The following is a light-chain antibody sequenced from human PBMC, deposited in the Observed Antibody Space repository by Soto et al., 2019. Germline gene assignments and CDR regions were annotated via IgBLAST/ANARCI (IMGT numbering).Light chain of an antibody. V-gene: IGKV3-11*01. CDR3: QQRSNWPRT. J-gene: IGKJ1*01. Sequence: EIVFTKSPATLSLSPGDRATLSCRASQSVSSYLAWYQQKPGQAPRLLIYDASNRATGIPARFSGSGSGTDFTLTISSLEPEDFAVYYCQQRSNWPRTFGQGTKVDI. CDR1: QSVSSY. CDR2: DAS.